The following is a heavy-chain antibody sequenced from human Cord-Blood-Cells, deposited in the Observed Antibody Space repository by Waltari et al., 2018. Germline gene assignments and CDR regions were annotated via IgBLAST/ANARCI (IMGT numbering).Heavy chain of an antibody. CDR3: AKDSGQQLDY. Sequence: QVQLVESGGGVVQPGGSLRLSCAASGFTFSSYGMHWVRQAPGKGLEGVAFIRYDGSNKYYADSVKGRFTISRDNSKNTLYLQMNSLRAEDTAVYYCAKDSGQQLDYWGQGTLVTVSS. J-gene: IGHJ4*02. V-gene: IGHV3-30*02. CDR2: IRYDGSNK. CDR1: GFTFSSYG. D-gene: IGHD6-13*01.